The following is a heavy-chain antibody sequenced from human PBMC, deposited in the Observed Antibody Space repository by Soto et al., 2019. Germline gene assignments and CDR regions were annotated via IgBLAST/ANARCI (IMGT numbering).Heavy chain of an antibody. CDR2: ISYDGSNK. D-gene: IGHD6-13*01. J-gene: IGHJ3*02. CDR1: GFTFSSYG. Sequence: GGSLRLSCAASGFTFSSYGMHWVRQAPGKGLEWVAVISYDGSNKYYGDSVKGRCTISRDNSKNTLYLQMNSLRAEDTAVYYCAKDLDQGIAAAVYAFDIWGQGXMVTVSS. CDR3: AKDLDQGIAAAVYAFDI. V-gene: IGHV3-30*18.